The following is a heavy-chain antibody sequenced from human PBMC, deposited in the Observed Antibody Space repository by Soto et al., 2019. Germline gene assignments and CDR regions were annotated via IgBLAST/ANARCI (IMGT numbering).Heavy chain of an antibody. CDR1: GFTLSDHY. Sequence: EVRLVESGGGLVQPGGSLRLSCAASGFTLSDHYLDWVRQAPGKGLEWVGRSRNRVKSFTTAYAASVRGRFTFSRDDSTNSLYLQMNRLKTDDTAVYYCARASTPDSTGYDYWGQGTLVTVSS. D-gene: IGHD3-3*01. J-gene: IGHJ4*02. V-gene: IGHV3-72*01. CDR3: ARASTPDSTGYDY. CDR2: SRNRVKSFTT.